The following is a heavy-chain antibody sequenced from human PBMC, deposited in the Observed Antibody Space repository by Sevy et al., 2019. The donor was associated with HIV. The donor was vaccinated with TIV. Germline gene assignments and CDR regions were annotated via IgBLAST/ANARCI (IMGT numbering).Heavy chain of an antibody. CDR2: IGHSGSDT. CDR3: AKDITTIVGDAFDI. J-gene: IGHJ3*02. CDR1: GFTFSNYA. D-gene: IGHD3-22*01. V-gene: IGHV3-23*01. Sequence: GGSLRLSCAASGFTFSNYAMSWVRQAPGKGLEWVSAIGHSGSDTFYADSVKGRFTISGDNSKNTLYQQMNRLRGEDTALYYCAKDITTIVGDAFDIWGQGTMVTVSS.